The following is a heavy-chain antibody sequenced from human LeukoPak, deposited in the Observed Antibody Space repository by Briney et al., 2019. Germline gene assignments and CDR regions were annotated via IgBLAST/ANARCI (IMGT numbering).Heavy chain of an antibody. D-gene: IGHD3-10*01. J-gene: IGHJ4*02. Sequence: SETLSLTCTVSGGSISSYYWGWIRQPPGKGLEWIGSIYYSGSTYYNPSLKSRVTISVDTSKNQFSLKLTSVTAADTAVYYCARVPVYGSGSYYNRYFDYWGQGTLVTVSS. CDR1: GGSISSYY. V-gene: IGHV4-39*07. CDR3: ARVPVYGSGSYYNRYFDY. CDR2: IYYSGST.